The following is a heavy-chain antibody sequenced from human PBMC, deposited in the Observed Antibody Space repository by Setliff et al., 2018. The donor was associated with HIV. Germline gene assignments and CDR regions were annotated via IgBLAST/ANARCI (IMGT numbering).Heavy chain of an antibody. CDR3: ASDISPDDGYNRLHYFDY. D-gene: IGHD5-12*01. J-gene: IGHJ4*02. CDR2: ISSSSSYT. Sequence: PGGSLRLSCAASGFTFSEYYMSWIRQAPGKGLEWVSYISSSSSYTNYADSVKGRFTISRDNAKNSLYLQMNSLRAEDTAVYYCASDISPDDGYNRLHYFDYWGQGTLVTVSS. CDR1: GFTFSEYY. V-gene: IGHV3-11*05.